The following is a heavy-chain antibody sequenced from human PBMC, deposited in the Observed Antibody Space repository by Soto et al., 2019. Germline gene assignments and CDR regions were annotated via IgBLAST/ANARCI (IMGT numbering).Heavy chain of an antibody. CDR1: EFTFRSYA. CDR2: ISYDGSNE. D-gene: IGHD6-13*01. CDR3: ARERPEAAALDY. V-gene: IGHV3-30*03. J-gene: IGHJ4*02. Sequence: PGGSLRLSCAASEFTFRSYAMHWVRQAAGKGLEWVAVISYDGSNEYYADSVKGRFTISRDNAKNTLYVQMSSLRAEDTAVYYCARERPEAAALDYWGQGTLVTVSS.